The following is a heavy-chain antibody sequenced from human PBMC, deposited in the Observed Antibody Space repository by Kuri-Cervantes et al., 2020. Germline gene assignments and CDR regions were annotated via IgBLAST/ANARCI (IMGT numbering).Heavy chain of an antibody. Sequence: GESLKISCQAYRFSFNNFAMNWVCQAPGKGLEWVAVISYDGSNKYYTDSVKGRFTISRDNSKNTLSLEMESLRADDTAVYYCAKDPKCIVEVVAANDSLGHGPLVTVSS. CDR2: ISYDGSNK. CDR1: RFSFNNFA. J-gene: IGHJ5*01. CDR3: AKDPKCIVEVVAANDS. D-gene: IGHD2-15*01. V-gene: IGHV3-30-3*01.